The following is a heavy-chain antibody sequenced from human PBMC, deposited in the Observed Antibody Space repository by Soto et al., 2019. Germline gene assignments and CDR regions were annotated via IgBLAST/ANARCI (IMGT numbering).Heavy chain of an antibody. V-gene: IGHV1-69*13. D-gene: IGHD2-15*01. Sequence: SVKVSCKASGGTFRGYAICWVRQAPGQGLEWMGGIVPMFGTANYAQNFQGRVTITADESTRTGYLEMSSLRSEDTAVYYCARATVVAIAAGYYYYAMDVWGQGTTVTVSS. CDR2: IVPMFGTA. CDR3: ARATVVAIAAGYYYYAMDV. CDR1: GGTFRGYA. J-gene: IGHJ6*02.